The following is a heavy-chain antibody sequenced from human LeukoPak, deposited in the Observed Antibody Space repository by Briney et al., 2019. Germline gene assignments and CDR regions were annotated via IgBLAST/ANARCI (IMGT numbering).Heavy chain of an antibody. J-gene: IGHJ6*02. D-gene: IGHD3-10*01. V-gene: IGHV1-18*01. Sequence: GASVKVSCKASGYTFTNYGISWVRQAPGQGLEWMGWISTSRGNTNYAQKLRGRVALTTDTSTSTAYMELRSLTSDDTALYYCARDPRDASGYYNGLDVWGQGTTVTVSS. CDR3: ARDPRDASGYYNGLDV. CDR2: ISTSRGNT. CDR1: GYTFTNYG.